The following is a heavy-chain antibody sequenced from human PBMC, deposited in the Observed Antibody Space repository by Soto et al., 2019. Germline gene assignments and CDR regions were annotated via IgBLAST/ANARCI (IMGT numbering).Heavy chain of an antibody. CDR3: ARGNYDILTGYFRGYGY. Sequence: SETLSLTCAVYGGSFSGYYWSWIRQPPGKGLEWIGEINHSGSTNYNPPLKSRVTISVDTSKNQFSLKPSSVTAADTAVYYCARGNYDILTGYFRGYGYWGPGTLVTVSS. CDR1: GGSFSGYY. D-gene: IGHD3-9*01. J-gene: IGHJ4*02. CDR2: INHSGST. V-gene: IGHV4-34*01.